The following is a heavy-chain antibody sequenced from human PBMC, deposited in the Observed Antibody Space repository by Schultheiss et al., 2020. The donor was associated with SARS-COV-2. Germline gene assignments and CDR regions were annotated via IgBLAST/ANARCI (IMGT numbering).Heavy chain of an antibody. Sequence: SETLSLTCTVSGGSISSGGYYWSWIRQHPGKGLEWIGYIYYSGSTYYNPSLKSRVTISVDTSKNQFSLKLSSVTAADTAVYYCARDSQDYGDYVLDYWGQGTLVTVSS. J-gene: IGHJ4*02. D-gene: IGHD4-17*01. CDR2: IYYSGST. V-gene: IGHV4-31*03. CDR3: ARDSQDYGDYVLDY. CDR1: GGSISSGGYY.